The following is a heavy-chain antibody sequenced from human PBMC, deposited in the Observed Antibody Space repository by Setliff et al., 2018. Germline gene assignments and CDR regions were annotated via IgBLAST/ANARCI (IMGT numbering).Heavy chain of an antibody. CDR2: ISGSAGSI. V-gene: IGHV3-23*01. CDR3: AGDPPGPHLVYTY. D-gene: IGHD3-16*01. J-gene: IGHJ4*02. CDR1: GFTFSDYA. Sequence: PGGSLRLSCAASGFTFSDYAMSWVRQAPGKGLEWVSTISGSAGSIHLADSVKGRFTISRDNSQNTMYLQMNSLRAEDTAVYYCAGDPPGPHLVYTYWGQGALVTVSS.